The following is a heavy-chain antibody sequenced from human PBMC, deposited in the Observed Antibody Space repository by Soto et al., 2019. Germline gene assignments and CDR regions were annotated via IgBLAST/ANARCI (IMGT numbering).Heavy chain of an antibody. V-gene: IGHV3-30-3*01. CDR3: ARGGYGDSHAEYFQH. Sequence: QVQLVESGGGVVQPGRSLRLSCAASGFTFSNYSMHWVRQAPGKGLEWGALISYDGSSKDYADSVKGRFTISRDNSKSTLYLQMNSLRVEDTAVYYCARGGYGDSHAEYFQHWGQGTLVTVSS. D-gene: IGHD4-17*01. CDR1: GFTFSNYS. J-gene: IGHJ1*01. CDR2: ISYDGSSK.